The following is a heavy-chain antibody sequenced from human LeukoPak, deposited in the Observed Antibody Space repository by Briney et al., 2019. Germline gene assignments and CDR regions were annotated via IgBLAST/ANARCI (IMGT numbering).Heavy chain of an antibody. Sequence: PSETLSLTCAVYGGSFSGYYWSWIRQPPGKGLEWIGYIYYSGSTNYNPSLKSRVTTSVDTSKNQFSLKLSSVTAADTAVYYCARLGSGDSNFDYWGQGTLVTVSS. CDR1: GGSFSGYY. V-gene: IGHV4-59*08. CDR3: ARLGSGDSNFDY. D-gene: IGHD2-21*02. J-gene: IGHJ4*02. CDR2: IYYSGST.